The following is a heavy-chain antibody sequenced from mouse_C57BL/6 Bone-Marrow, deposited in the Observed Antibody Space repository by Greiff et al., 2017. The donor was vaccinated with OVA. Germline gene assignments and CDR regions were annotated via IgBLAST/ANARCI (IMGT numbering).Heavy chain of an antibody. Sequence: EVKLVESGGDLVKPGGSLKLSCAASGFTFSSYGMSWVRQTPDKRLEWVATISSGGSYTYYPDSVKGRFTISRDNAKNTLYLQMSSLKSEDTAMYYCARHDLVYYGTSWFAYWGQGTLVTVSA. V-gene: IGHV5-6*02. CDR2: ISSGGSYT. CDR1: GFTFSSYG. CDR3: ARHDLVYYGTSWFAY. J-gene: IGHJ3*01. D-gene: IGHD1-1*01.